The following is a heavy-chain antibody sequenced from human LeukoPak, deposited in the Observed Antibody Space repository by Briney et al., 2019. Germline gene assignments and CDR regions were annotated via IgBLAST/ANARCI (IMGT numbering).Heavy chain of an antibody. J-gene: IGHJ4*02. CDR1: GFTFRIFG. D-gene: IGHD5-12*01. CDR3: ARGKGSESGYDYFLDY. CDR2: IGGGDT. Sequence: GGSLRLSCATSGFTFRIFGMTWVRQAPGKALEWVSSIGGGDTYYADSVKGRFTISRDNSKNTLYLQMNSLRADDSAVYYCARGKGSESGYDYFLDYWGQGTLVTVSS. V-gene: IGHV3-23*01.